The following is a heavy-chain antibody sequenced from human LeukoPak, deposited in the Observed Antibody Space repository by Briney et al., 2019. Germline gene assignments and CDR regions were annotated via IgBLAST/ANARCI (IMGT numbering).Heavy chain of an antibody. V-gene: IGHV3-30*02. J-gene: IGHJ4*02. CDR3: AKKGAAILYGSSWYYFDY. CDR1: GFTFSSYG. CDR2: IRYDGSNK. D-gene: IGHD6-13*01. Sequence: GGSLRLSCAASGFTFSSYGMHWVRQAPGKGLEWVAFIRYDGSNKYYADSVKGRFTISRDNSKNTLYLQMYSLRAEDTAEYYCAKKGAAILYGSSWYYFDYWGQGTLVTVSS.